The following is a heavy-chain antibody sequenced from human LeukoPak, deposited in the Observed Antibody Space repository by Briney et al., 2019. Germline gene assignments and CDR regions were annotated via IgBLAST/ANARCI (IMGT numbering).Heavy chain of an antibody. CDR2: ISGSGGST. CDR1: GFTFDDYA. J-gene: IGHJ6*02. D-gene: IGHD3-9*01. V-gene: IGHV3-23*01. Sequence: GRSLRLSCAASGFTFDDYAMHWVRQAPGKGLEWVSAISGSGGSTYYADSVKGRFTISRDNSKNTLYLQMNSLRAEDTAEYYCAKHDSMDVWGQGTTVTVSS. CDR3: AKHDSMDV.